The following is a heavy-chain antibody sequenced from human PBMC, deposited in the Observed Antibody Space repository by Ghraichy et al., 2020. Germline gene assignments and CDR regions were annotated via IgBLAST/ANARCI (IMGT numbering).Heavy chain of an antibody. CDR1: GFSFSDSA. CDR3: IRPVEYSYGN. D-gene: IGHD5-18*01. V-gene: IGHV3-73*01. J-gene: IGHJ4*02. CDR2: IRSKANSYAT. Sequence: GGSLRLSCAASGFSFSDSAMHWVRQASGKGLEWVGRIRSKANSYATAYAASVKGRFTISRDDSKNTAYLQMNSLKTEDTAVYYCIRPVEYSYGNWGQGTLVTVSS.